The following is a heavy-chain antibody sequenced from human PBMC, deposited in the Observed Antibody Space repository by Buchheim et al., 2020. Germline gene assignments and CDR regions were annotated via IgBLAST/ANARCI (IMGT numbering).Heavy chain of an antibody. CDR2: ISGSGGST. CDR3: AKVKFSADIVLMVYAARIPFQFDY. Sequence: EVQLLESGGGLVQPGGSLRLSCAASGFTFSSYAMSWVRQAPGKGLEWVSAISGSGGSTYYADSVKGRCTISRDNSKNKLYLQMNSLRAEDTAVYYCAKVKFSADIVLMVYAARIPFQFDYWGQGTL. D-gene: IGHD2-8*01. V-gene: IGHV3-23*01. CDR1: GFTFSSYA. J-gene: IGHJ4*02.